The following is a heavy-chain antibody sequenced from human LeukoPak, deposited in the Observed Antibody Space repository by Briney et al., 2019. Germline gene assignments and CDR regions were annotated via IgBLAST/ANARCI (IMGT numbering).Heavy chain of an antibody. D-gene: IGHD3-22*01. V-gene: IGHV1-46*01. CDR1: GYIFSSYY. CDR3: ARDRRYDSSGYSLDY. CDR2: INPSGGST. J-gene: IGHJ4*02. Sequence: ASVTVSFTASGYIFSSYYMHWVRHAPGQGHEWMGIINPSGGSTNYAQKFQGRVTMTRDTSTSTVYMELSSLRSEDTAVYYCARDRRYDSSGYSLDYWGQGTLVTVSS.